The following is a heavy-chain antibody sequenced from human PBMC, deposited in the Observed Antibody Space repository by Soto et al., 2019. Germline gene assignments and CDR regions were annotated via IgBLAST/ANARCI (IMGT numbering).Heavy chain of an antibody. Sequence: LRLSCAASGFTFSSYSMNWVRQAPGKGLEWVSYISSSSTIYYADSVKGRFTISRDNAKNSLYLQMNSLRDEDTAVYYCARNSLDYYSLGAFDIWGQGTMVTVSS. CDR3: ARNSLDYYSLGAFDI. V-gene: IGHV3-48*02. CDR2: ISSSSTI. CDR1: GFTFSSYS. D-gene: IGHD2-21*01. J-gene: IGHJ3*02.